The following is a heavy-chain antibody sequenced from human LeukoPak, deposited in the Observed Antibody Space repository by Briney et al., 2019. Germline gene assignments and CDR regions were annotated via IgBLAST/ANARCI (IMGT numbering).Heavy chain of an antibody. V-gene: IGHV1-2*02. CDR2: INPNSGGT. D-gene: IGHD6-6*01. J-gene: IGHJ4*02. CDR1: GYTFTGYY. Sequence: ASVKFSCKASGYTFTGYYMHWGRQDPGQGLEWMGWINPNSGGTNYAQKFQGRVTMTRDTSISTAYMELSRLRSDDTAVYYCATLAARRGGSYWGQGTLVTVSS. CDR3: ATLAARRGGSY.